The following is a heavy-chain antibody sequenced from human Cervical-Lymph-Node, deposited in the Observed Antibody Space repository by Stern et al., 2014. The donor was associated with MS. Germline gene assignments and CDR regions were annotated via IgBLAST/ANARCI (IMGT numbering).Heavy chain of an antibody. CDR2: IYGSESS. V-gene: IGHV4-59*01. Sequence: QVQLQESGPGLVKPSETLSLTCTVSGDSISGNFWSWIRQSPGTGLEWIGSIYGSESSKYNPSLKSRVTILVDTSKNQFSLRLTSVTAADTAIYYCARWVRPWMTTWADYYLYGMDVWGHGTTVTVSS. CDR1: GDSISGNF. CDR3: ARWVRPWMTTWADYYLYGMDV. J-gene: IGHJ6*02. D-gene: IGHD4-11*01.